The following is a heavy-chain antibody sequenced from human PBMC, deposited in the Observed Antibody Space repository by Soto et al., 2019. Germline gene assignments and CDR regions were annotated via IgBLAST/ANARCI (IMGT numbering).Heavy chain of an antibody. CDR2: ISAHNGNT. J-gene: IGHJ4*02. CDR3: ARGRYGDY. Sequence: QVHLVQSGAEVKKPGASVKVSCKGSGYGFTTYGITWVRQAPGQGLEWMAWISAHNGNTDYAQNLQGRVTVTRDTSTRTAYMELRSLRSDDTAVYYCARGRYGDYWGQGALVTVSS. V-gene: IGHV1-18*01. D-gene: IGHD1-1*01. CDR1: GYGFTTYG.